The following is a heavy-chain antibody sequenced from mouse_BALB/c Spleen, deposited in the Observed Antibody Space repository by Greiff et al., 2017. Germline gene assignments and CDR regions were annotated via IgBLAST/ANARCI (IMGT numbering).Heavy chain of an antibody. Sequence: EVNLVESGPGLVKPSQSLSLTCTVTGYSITSDYAWNWIRQFPGNKLEWMGYISYSGSTSYNPSLKSRISITRDTSKNQFFLQLNSVTTEDTATYYCARGDGGFAYWGQGTLVTVSA. CDR3: ARGDGGFAY. D-gene: IGHD3-3*01. CDR1: GYSITSDYA. CDR2: ISYSGST. J-gene: IGHJ3*01. V-gene: IGHV3-2*02.